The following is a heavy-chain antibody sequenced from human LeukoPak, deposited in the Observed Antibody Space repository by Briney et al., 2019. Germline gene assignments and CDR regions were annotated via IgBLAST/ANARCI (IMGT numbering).Heavy chain of an antibody. CDR1: GFTFSSYA. V-gene: IGHV3-30*04. D-gene: IGHD7-27*01. CDR3: AKDLGNLWGFDY. Sequence: PGGSLRLSCAASGFTFSSYAMHWVRQAPGKGLEWVAVISYDGSSKYYADSVKGRFTISRDNSKNTLYLQMNSLRAEDTAVYYCAKDLGNLWGFDYWGQGTLVTVSS. J-gene: IGHJ4*02. CDR2: ISYDGSSK.